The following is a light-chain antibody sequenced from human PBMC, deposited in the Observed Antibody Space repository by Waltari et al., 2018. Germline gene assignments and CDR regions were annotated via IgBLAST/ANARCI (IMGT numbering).Light chain of an antibody. V-gene: IGLV2-23*01. CDR2: EGT. CDR3: FSYADGRSLV. J-gene: IGLJ2*01. Sequence: QSALTQPASVSGSPGPSITIPCTESSPYPATLTLLSWYQHHPDQAPKPPIYEGTERPSGISHRFSGSKSGNTASLTISTLQAEDEADYYCFSYADGRSLVFGGGTKLTVL. CDR1: SPYPATLTL.